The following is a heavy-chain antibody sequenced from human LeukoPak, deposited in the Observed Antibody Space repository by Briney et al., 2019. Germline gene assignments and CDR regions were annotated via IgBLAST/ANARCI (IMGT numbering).Heavy chain of an antibody. CDR3: ARDHPRSSGDIVVVPAAF. CDR1: EFTFSSYG. J-gene: IGHJ3*01. V-gene: IGHV3-33*08. D-gene: IGHD2-2*01. CDR2: IYHDGRNI. Sequence: GGSLRLSCAASEFTFSSYGMHWVRQPPGKGLEWVAFIYHDGRNIYYADSVKGRVTISRDNSKNMHYLQMNSLRAEDTAVYYCARDHPRSSGDIVVVPAAFWGQGTMVTVSS.